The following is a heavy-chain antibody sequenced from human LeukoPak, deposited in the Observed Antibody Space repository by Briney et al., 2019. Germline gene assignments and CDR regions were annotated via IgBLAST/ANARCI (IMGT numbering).Heavy chain of an antibody. CDR3: ARYYYDSSGYHYYFDY. CDR1: GYTFTGYY. V-gene: IGHV1-46*01. D-gene: IGHD3-22*01. J-gene: IGHJ4*02. Sequence: GASVKVSCKASGYTFTGYYMHWVRQAPGQGLEWMGIINPSGGSTSYAQKFQGRVTMTRDTSTSTVYMELSSLRSEDTAVYYCARYYYDSSGYHYYFDYWGQGTLVTVSS. CDR2: INPSGGST.